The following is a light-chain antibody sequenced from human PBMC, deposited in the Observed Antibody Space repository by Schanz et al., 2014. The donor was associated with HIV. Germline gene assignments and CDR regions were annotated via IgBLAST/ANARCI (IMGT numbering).Light chain of an antibody. CDR3: QQYNNDPYT. J-gene: IGKJ2*01. CDR2: KAS. V-gene: IGKV1-5*03. CDR1: QGLSSW. Sequence: DIQMTQSPSTLSASVGDRVTITCRASQGLSSWLAWYQQKPGKAPKLLIYKASSLESGVPSRFSGSGSGTDFTLTISSLQPDDFATYYCQQYNNDPYTFGQGTKLEIK.